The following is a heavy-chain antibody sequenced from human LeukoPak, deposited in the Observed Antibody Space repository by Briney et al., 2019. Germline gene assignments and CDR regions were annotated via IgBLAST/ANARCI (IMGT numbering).Heavy chain of an antibody. CDR2: IYYSGST. Sequence: KPSETLSLTCTVSAGSISSYYWSWIRQPPGKGLEWIGYIYYSGSTNYNPSLKSRVTISVDTSKNQFSLKLSSVTAADTAVYYCTTVAGDYFDYWGQGTLVTVSS. CDR3: TTVAGDYFDY. D-gene: IGHD6-19*01. V-gene: IGHV4-59*01. J-gene: IGHJ4*02. CDR1: AGSISSYY.